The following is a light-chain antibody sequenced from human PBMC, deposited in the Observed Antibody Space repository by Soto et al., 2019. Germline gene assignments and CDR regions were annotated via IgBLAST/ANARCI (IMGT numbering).Light chain of an antibody. Sequence: DIQMTQSPSTLSASVGDRVTITCRASQTISSSLAWYQQQPGKAPKLLIYDVSTLKRGVPSRFSGSRSGTEFTLSISSLQHDDFATYYCQQYHTFSYTFGQGTSLESK. J-gene: IGKJ2*01. CDR1: QTISSS. CDR3: QQYHTFSYT. CDR2: DVS. V-gene: IGKV1-5*01.